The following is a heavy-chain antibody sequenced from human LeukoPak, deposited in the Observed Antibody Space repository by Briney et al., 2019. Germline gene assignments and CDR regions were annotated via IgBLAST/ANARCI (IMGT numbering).Heavy chain of an antibody. J-gene: IGHJ2*01. Sequence: ASVKVSCKASGYTFTSYDIHWVRQATGQGLEWMGWTNPNSGKTGYAQRFQGRVTMTRNTSITTAYMELSSLRSEDTAMYYCASLIQNVYYGSEGAGYFDLWGRGTLVTVSS. CDR2: TNPNSGKT. D-gene: IGHD3-10*01. CDR3: ASLIQNVYYGSEGAGYFDL. CDR1: GYTFTSYD. V-gene: IGHV1-8*01.